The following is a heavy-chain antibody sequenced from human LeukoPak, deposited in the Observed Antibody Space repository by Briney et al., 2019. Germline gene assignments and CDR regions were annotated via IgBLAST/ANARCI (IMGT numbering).Heavy chain of an antibody. Sequence: PGGSLRLSCATSGFTFSPFWIHWVRQSPGKGLEWVANIKQDGSEKYYVDSVKGRFTISRDNAENSLYLQMNSLRAEDTAVYYCAREVLHFDYWGQGTLVTVSS. J-gene: IGHJ4*02. CDR2: IKQDGSEK. V-gene: IGHV3-7*01. CDR1: GFTFSPFW. CDR3: AREVLHFDY.